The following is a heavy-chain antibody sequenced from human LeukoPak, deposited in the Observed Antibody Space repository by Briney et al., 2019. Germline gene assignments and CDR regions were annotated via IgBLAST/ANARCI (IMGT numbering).Heavy chain of an antibody. J-gene: IGHJ4*02. CDR1: GYSISSGYH. CDR2: IYHSGST. V-gene: IGHV4-38-2*02. CDR3: ARATRYDYVWGSYRSGYYFDY. D-gene: IGHD3-16*02. Sequence: PSETLSLTCTVSGYSISSGYHWGWIRQPPGKGLEWIGSIYHSGSTYYNPSLKSRVTISVDTSKNQFSLKLSSVTAADTAVYYCARATRYDYVWGSYRSGYYFDYWGQGTLVTVSS.